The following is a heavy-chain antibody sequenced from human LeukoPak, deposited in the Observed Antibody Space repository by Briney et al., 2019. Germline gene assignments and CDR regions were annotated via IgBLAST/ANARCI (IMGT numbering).Heavy chain of an antibody. CDR3: ANTRYYYDSSGSSLDY. CDR2: IRYDGSNK. V-gene: IGHV3-30*02. CDR1: GFTFISYG. D-gene: IGHD3-22*01. J-gene: IGHJ4*02. Sequence: GGSLRHSCAASGFTFISYGMHWVRQAPGKGLEWVAFIRYDGSNKYYADSVKGRFTISRDNSKNTLYLQMNSLRAEDTAVYYCANTRYYYDSSGSSLDYWGQGTLVTVSS.